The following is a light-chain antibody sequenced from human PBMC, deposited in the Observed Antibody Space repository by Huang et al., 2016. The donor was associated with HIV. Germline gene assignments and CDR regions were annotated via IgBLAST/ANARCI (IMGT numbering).Light chain of an antibody. CDR2: WAS. J-gene: IGKJ4*01. CDR3: QQYYSTPPLT. CDR1: QSVLYSSNNKNY. V-gene: IGKV4-1*01. Sequence: DIVMTQSPDSLAVSLGERATINCKSSQSVLYSSNNKNYVAWYQQKPGQPPKLLIYWASTRESGVPDRFSGGGSGTDFTLTISSLQAEDVAVYYCQQYYSTPPLTFGGGTKVEIK.